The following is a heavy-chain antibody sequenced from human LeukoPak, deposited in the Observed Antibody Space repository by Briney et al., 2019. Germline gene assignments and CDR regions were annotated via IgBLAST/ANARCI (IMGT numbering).Heavy chain of an antibody. CDR1: GYTFTSYY. CDR2: INPSGGST. J-gene: IGHJ5*02. Sequence: GASVKVSCKASGYTFTSYYMHWVRQAPGQGLEWMGIINPSGGSTGYAQKFQGRVTMTRDTSTSTVYMELSSLRSEDTAVYYCANSGFRGDNWFDPWGQGTLVTVSS. D-gene: IGHD3-10*01. CDR3: ANSGFRGDNWFDP. V-gene: IGHV1-46*01.